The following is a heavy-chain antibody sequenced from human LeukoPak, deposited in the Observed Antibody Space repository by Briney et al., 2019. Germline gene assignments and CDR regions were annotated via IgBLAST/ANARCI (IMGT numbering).Heavy chain of an antibody. V-gene: IGHV3-21*01. J-gene: IGHJ4*02. CDR3: ARGYSYGYPLYYFDY. CDR1: GFTFSSYS. CDR2: ISSSSSYI. Sequence: GGSLRLSCAAPGFTFSSYSMNWVRQAPGKGLEWVSSISSSSSYIYYADSVKGRFTISRDNAKNSLYLQMNSLRAEDTAVYYCARGYSYGYPLYYFDYWGQGTLVTVSS. D-gene: IGHD5-18*01.